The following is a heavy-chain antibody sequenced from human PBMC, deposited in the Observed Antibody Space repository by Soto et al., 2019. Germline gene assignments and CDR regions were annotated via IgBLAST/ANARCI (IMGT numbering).Heavy chain of an antibody. CDR2: ISYDGSNK. CDR1: GFTFSSYA. CDR3: ARDESSGYGGNSLDY. V-gene: IGHV3-30-3*01. Sequence: GGSLRLSCAASGFTFSSYAMHWVRQAPGKGLEWVAVISYDGSNKYYADSVKGRFTISRDNSKNTLYLQMNSLRAEDTAVYYCARDESSGYGGNSLDYWGQGTLVTVSS. J-gene: IGHJ4*02. D-gene: IGHD4-17*01.